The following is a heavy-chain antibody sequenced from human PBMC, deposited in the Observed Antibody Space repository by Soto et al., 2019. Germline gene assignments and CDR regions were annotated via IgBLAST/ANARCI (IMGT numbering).Heavy chain of an antibody. V-gene: IGHV3-30*18. Sequence: GGSRRLSCAASGFTFSSYGMHWVRQAPCKGLEWVAVISYDGSNKYYADSVKGRFTISRDNSKNTLYLQMNSLRAEDTAVYYCAKDPYTTVTTSEYFQHWGQGTLVTVSS. CDR2: ISYDGSNK. CDR1: GFTFSSYG. J-gene: IGHJ1*01. D-gene: IGHD4-17*01. CDR3: AKDPYTTVTTSEYFQH.